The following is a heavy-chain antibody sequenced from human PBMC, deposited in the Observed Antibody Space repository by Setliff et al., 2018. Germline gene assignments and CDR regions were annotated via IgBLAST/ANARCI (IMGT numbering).Heavy chain of an antibody. Sequence: GASVKVSCKASGGTFSNIGISWVRQAPGQGLEWMGGIIPLFGTTNYAQEFQGRVTITTDESTNTAYMELSSLGSDDTAVYYCVREGVDRRSSTDYRYYMDVWGEGTTVTVSS. V-gene: IGHV1-69*05. J-gene: IGHJ6*03. CDR3: VREGVDRRSSTDYRYYMDV. CDR1: GGTFSNIG. D-gene: IGHD5-12*01. CDR2: IIPLFGTT.